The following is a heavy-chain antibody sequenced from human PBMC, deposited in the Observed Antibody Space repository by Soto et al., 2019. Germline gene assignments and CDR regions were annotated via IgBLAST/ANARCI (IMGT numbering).Heavy chain of an antibody. D-gene: IGHD6-6*01. CDR3: ARDWRWGSSPFYYYYGMDV. CDR2: INPSGGST. V-gene: IGHV1-46*01. CDR1: GYTFTSYY. Sequence: ASVKVSCKASGYTFTSYYMHWVRQAPGQGLEWMGIINPSGGSTSYAQKFQGRVTMTRDTSTSTVYMELSSLGSEDTAVYYCARDWRWGSSPFYYYYGMDVWGQGTTVTVSS. J-gene: IGHJ6*02.